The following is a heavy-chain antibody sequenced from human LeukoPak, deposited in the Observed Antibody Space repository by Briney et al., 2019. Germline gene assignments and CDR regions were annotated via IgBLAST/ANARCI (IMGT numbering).Heavy chain of an antibody. CDR3: ARDSYSSGWLYYFDY. V-gene: IGHV1-69*05. Sequence: GSSVKVSCKAFGGTFSSYAISWVRQAPGQGIEWMGGIIPIFGTANYAQKFQGRVTITTDESTSTAYMELSSLRSEDTAVYYCARDSYSSGWLYYFDYWGQGTLVTVSS. D-gene: IGHD6-19*01. J-gene: IGHJ4*02. CDR2: IIPIFGTA. CDR1: GGTFSSYA.